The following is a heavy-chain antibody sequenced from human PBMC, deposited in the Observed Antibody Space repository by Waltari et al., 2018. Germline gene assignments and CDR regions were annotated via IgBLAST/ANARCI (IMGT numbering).Heavy chain of an antibody. Sequence: QVQLQQAGPGLVKPSETLSRTCTVSCCSISSPCLSCTRQPPGKGLEWIGYIYYSGSTNYNPSLKSRVTISVDTSKNKFSLKLSSVTAAATAVYYCARDRTERGYAFDIWGQGTMVTVSS. J-gene: IGHJ3*02. V-gene: IGHV4-59*11. D-gene: IGHD1-1*01. CDR3: ARDRTERGYAFDI. CDR1: CCSISSPC. CDR2: IYYSGST.